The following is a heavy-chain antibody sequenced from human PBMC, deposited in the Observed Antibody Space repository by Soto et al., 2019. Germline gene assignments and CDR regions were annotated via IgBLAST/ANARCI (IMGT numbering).Heavy chain of an antibody. J-gene: IGHJ1*01. CDR2: IYYSGST. D-gene: IGHD1-7*01. Sequence: EALSVCCTDSGGSINSYYWNWIRQPPGKGLEWIGYIYYSGSTKYNPSLKSRVTISVDTPKNHFSLTLGYVTAADTAVYYCERATGITGATTPFHDWGQGTVVTVSS. CDR1: GGSINSYY. CDR3: ERATGITGATTPFHD. V-gene: IGHV4-59*01.